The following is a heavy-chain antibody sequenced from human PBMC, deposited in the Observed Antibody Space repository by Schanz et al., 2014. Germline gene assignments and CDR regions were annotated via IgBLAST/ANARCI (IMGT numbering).Heavy chain of an antibody. D-gene: IGHD2-8*01. CDR3: ASRSVYAPT. CDR1: GFTVSNNY. J-gene: IGHJ5*02. Sequence: EVQLVESGGGLVQPGGSLRLSCAASGFTVSNNYMSWVRQAPGKGLECVSIIYSDGSTYYVDSVKGRFIISRDNSKNTVYLQMNSLRAEDTAVYYCASRSVYAPTWGQGILVTVSS. CDR2: IYSDGST. V-gene: IGHV3-66*01.